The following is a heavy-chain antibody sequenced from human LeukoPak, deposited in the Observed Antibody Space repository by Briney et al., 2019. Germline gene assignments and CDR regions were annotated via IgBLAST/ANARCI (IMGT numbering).Heavy chain of an antibody. CDR1: GGSFSGYY. Sequence: SETLSLTCAVYGGSFSGYYWSWIRQPPGKGLEWIGEINHSGSTNYNPSLKSRVTISVDTSKNQFSLKLSSVTAADTAVYYRARGPSERDILTGYPLHYWGQGTLVTVSS. CDR2: INHSGST. J-gene: IGHJ4*02. CDR3: ARGPSERDILTGYPLHY. D-gene: IGHD3-9*01. V-gene: IGHV4-34*01.